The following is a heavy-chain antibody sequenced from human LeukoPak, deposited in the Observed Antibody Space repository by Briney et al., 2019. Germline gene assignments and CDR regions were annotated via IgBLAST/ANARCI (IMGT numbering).Heavy chain of an antibody. CDR1: GFTFSSYA. D-gene: IGHD3-22*01. J-gene: IGHJ4*02. CDR2: ISGSGDNT. CDR3: AKGSYYDCSGSFYFDY. V-gene: IGHV3-23*01. Sequence: GGSLRLSCAASGFTFSSYAMSWVRQAPGKGLERVSGISGSGDNTYYVDSVKGRFTISRDNSKNTLYVQVNSLGTEDTAAYYCAKGSYYDCSGSFYFDYWGQGTLVTVSS.